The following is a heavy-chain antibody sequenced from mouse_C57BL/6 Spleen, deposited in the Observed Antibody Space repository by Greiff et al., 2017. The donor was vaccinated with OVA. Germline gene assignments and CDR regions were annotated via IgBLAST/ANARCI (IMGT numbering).Heavy chain of an antibody. Sequence: QVQLQQPGAELVKPGASVKLSCKASGYTFTSYWMQWVKQRPGQGLEWLGEIDPSDSYTNYNQKFKGKATLTVDTSSSTAYMQLSSLTSEDSAVYYCARGGDYHAMDYWGQGTSVTVSS. V-gene: IGHV1-50*01. CDR2: IDPSDSYT. J-gene: IGHJ4*01. CDR1: GYTFTSYW. CDR3: ARGGDYHAMDY.